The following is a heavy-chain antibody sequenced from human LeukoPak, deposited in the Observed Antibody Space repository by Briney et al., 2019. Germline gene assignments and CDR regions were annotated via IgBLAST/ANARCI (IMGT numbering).Heavy chain of an antibody. J-gene: IGHJ6*02. D-gene: IGHD5-18*01. CDR3: AVPPTAMSFYGMDV. CDR2: IKFDGSST. Sequence: GGSLRLSCAASGFTFSTYWMHWVRQAPGKGLVWVSRIKFDGSSTTYADSEKGRFTISKDNAKNTLYLQMNSLRAEDTAVYYCAVPPTAMSFYGMDVWGQGTTVTVSS. V-gene: IGHV3-74*01. CDR1: GFTFSTYW.